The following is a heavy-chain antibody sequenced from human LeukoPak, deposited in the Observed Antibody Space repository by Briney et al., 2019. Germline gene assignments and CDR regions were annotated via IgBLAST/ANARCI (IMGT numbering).Heavy chain of an antibody. D-gene: IGHD6-25*01. CDR1: VGSISSSSYY. Sequence: SETLTLTCTVSVGSISSSSYYWGWIRQPPGKGLEWIGSIYYSGSTYYNPSLKSRVTISVDTSKNQVSLKLNSVTAADTAVYYCARDSSAYYYYYMDVWGKGTTVTVSS. CDR2: IYYSGST. J-gene: IGHJ6*03. CDR3: ARDSSAYYYYYMDV. V-gene: IGHV4-39*07.